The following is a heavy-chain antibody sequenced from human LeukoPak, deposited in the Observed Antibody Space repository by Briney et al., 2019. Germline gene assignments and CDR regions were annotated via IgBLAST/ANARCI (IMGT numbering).Heavy chain of an antibody. V-gene: IGHV5-51*01. D-gene: IGHD3-3*01. CDR2: IYPGDSDT. CDR3: ASSIRYYDFWSGYYTSYYFDY. J-gene: IGHJ4*02. CDR1: GYSFTSYW. Sequence: GASLKISCKGSGYSFTSYWIGWVRQMPGKGLEWMGIIYPGDSDTRYSPPFQGQVTISADKSISTAYLQWSSLKASDTAMYYCASSIRYYDFWSGYYTSYYFDYWGQGTLVTVSS.